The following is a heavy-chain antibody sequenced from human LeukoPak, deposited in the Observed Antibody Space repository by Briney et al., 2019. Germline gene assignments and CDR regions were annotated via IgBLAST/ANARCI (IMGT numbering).Heavy chain of an antibody. D-gene: IGHD3-3*01. CDR2: MNPNSGNT. CDR3: ARTAPRYYDFWSGYSYSGWEWDY. J-gene: IGHJ4*02. V-gene: IGHV1-8*03. CDR1: GYTFSTYG. Sequence: ASVKVSCKASGYTFSTYGITWVRQAPGQGLEWMGWMNPNSGNTGYAQKFQGRVTITRNTSISTAYMELSSLRSEDTAVYYCARTAPRYYDFWSGYSYSGWEWDYWGQGTLVTVSS.